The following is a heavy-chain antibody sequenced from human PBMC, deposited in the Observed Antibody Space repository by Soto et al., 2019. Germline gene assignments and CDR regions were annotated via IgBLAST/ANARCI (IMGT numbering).Heavy chain of an antibody. D-gene: IGHD4-4*01. J-gene: IGHJ3*02. CDR2: IIPILGIA. V-gene: IGHV1-69*02. CDR1: GGTFSSYT. Sequence: QVQLVQSGAEVKKPGSSVKVSCKASGGTFSSYTISWVRQAPGQGLEWMGRIIPILGIANYAQKFQGRVTITADKSTSTAYMELSSLRSEDTAVYYCARGTVTTSDAFDIWGQGTMVTDSS. CDR3: ARGTVTTSDAFDI.